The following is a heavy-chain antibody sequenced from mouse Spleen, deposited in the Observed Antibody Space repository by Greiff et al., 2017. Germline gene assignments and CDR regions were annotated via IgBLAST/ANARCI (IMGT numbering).Heavy chain of an antibody. CDR1: GYTFTSYW. CDR3: AGGDYDGNWFAY. J-gene: IGHJ3*01. V-gene: IGHV1-69*01. D-gene: IGHD2-4*01. CDR2: IDPSDSYT. Sequence: QVQLQQPGAELVMPGASVKLSCKASGYTFTSYWMHWVKQRPGQGLEWIGEIDPSDSYTNYNQKFKGKATLTVDKSSSTAYMQLSSLTSEDSAVYYCAGGDYDGNWFAYWGQGTLVTVSA.